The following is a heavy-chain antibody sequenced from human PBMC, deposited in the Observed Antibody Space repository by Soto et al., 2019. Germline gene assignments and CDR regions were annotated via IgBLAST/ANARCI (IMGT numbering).Heavy chain of an antibody. J-gene: IGHJ6*02. CDR1: GFSLSTSGVG. V-gene: IGHV2-5*02. D-gene: IGHD4-17*01. CDR3: AHSSTTVVPLNGMDV. CDR2: IYWDDDK. Sequence: QITLKESGPTLVKPTQTLTLTCTFSGFSLSTSGVGVGWIRQPPGKALEWLALIYWDDDKRYSPSLKSRRTTTKDTSKHQVVLTMTNMDPVDTATYYCAHSSTTVVPLNGMDVWGQGPTVTVSS.